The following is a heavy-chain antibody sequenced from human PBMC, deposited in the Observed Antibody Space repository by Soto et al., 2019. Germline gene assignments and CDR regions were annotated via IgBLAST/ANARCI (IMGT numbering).Heavy chain of an antibody. CDR3: TKYRRTDAEGYSFDY. CDR2: IHYSGIT. V-gene: IGHV4-59*02. J-gene: IGHJ4*02. Sequence: NPSETLSLACTVSGGSVSGSYWSWIRQTPGKVLEWVGYIHYSGITNYNPSLKSRVTMSVDSAKNQFSLQLSSVTAADTAVYFCTKYRRTDAEGYSFDYWGQGALVTVSS. D-gene: IGHD2-15*01. CDR1: GGSVSGSY.